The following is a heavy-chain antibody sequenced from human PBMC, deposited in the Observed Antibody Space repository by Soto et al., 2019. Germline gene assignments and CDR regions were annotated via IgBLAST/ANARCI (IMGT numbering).Heavy chain of an antibody. V-gene: IGHV3-23*01. Sequence: QAGGSLRLSCAASGFTFGSYAMSWVRQAPGKGLEWVSAISGSGGSTYYADSVKGRFTISRDNSKNTLYLQMNSLRAEDTAVYYCAKDLQGIAARRFDYWGQGTLVTVSS. CDR3: AKDLQGIAARRFDY. CDR1: GFTFGSYA. CDR2: ISGSGGST. D-gene: IGHD6-6*01. J-gene: IGHJ4*02.